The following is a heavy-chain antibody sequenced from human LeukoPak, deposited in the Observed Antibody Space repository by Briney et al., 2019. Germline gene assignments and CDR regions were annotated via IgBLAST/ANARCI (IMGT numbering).Heavy chain of an antibody. CDR3: ARGPGDYDASDI. Sequence: GGSLRLSCAASGFTFSSYAMSWVRQAPGKGLEWVSAISGSGGSTYYADSVKGRFTISRDNVKQSLCLQMNNLRVEDTAVYYCARGPGDYDASDIWGQGTMVTVSS. CDR2: ISGSGGST. V-gene: IGHV3-23*01. CDR1: GFTFSSYA. J-gene: IGHJ3*02. D-gene: IGHD4-11*01.